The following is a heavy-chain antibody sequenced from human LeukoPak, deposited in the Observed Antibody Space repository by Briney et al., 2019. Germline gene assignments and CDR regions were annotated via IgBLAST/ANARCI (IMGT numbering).Heavy chain of an antibody. D-gene: IGHD1-1*01. CDR1: GDSISSYC. CDR3: ARDRTTSTRGAFDI. CDR2: IYYSGST. J-gene: IGHJ3*02. V-gene: IGHV4-59*01. Sequence: PSETLSLTCTVSGDSISSYCWSWIRQPPGRGLEWIGYIYYSGSTNYNPSLKSRVTISVDTSKNQFSLKLSSVTAADTAVYYCARDRTTSTRGAFDIWGQGTVVTASS.